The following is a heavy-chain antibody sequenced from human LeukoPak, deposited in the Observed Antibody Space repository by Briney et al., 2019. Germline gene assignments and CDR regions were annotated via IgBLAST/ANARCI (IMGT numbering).Heavy chain of an antibody. CDR1: GGSISSYY. CDR2: IYTSGST. D-gene: IGHD3-22*01. CDR3: ARESSAYYYDSSGYYLFYAFDI. V-gene: IGHV4-4*07. Sequence: SETLSLTCTVSGGSISSYYWSWIRQPAGKGLEWVGRIYTSGSTNYNPSLKSRVTISVDTSKNQFSLKLSSVTAADTAVYYCARESSAYYYDSSGYYLFYAFDIWGQGTMVTVSS. J-gene: IGHJ3*02.